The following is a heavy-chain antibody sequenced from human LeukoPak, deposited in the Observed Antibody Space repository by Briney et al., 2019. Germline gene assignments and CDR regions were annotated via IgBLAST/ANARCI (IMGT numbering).Heavy chain of an antibody. CDR2: AGWAGGTT. Sequence: GGSLRLSCVTSGFNFDRYTIHWVRQAPGKGLEWVSLAGWAGGTTFYSDSVRGRFTTSRDSGRKSVYLQMNSLTTDDTAFYFCAKELDTMFFDYWGQGALVTVSS. CDR1: GFNFDRYT. J-gene: IGHJ4*02. D-gene: IGHD3-10*02. CDR3: AKELDTMFFDY. V-gene: IGHV3-43*01.